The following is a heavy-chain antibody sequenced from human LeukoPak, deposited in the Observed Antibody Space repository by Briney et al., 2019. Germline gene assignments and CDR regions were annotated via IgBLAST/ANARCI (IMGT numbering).Heavy chain of an antibody. CDR3: ARVITMVRGVTPYAFDI. D-gene: IGHD3-10*01. CDR1: GDGISDIY. J-gene: IGHJ3*02. V-gene: IGHV4-4*09. Sequence: PSETLSLTCAVSGDGISDIYWSWIQQPPGKGLEWIGFIHTSGSTYYIPSLKSRVTMSVDTSKNQFSLKLSSVTAADTAVYYCARVITMVRGVTPYAFDIWGQGTMVTVSS. CDR2: IHTSGST.